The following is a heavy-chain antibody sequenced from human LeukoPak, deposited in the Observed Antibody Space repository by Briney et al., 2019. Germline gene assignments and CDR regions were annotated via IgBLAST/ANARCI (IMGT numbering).Heavy chain of an antibody. CDR1: GFTFSSYA. CDR2: ISNDGSNK. V-gene: IGHV3-30-3*01. J-gene: IGHJ4*02. CDR3: AREQFSIAVAAPFDY. Sequence: PGGSLRLSCAASGFTFSSYAMHWVRQAPGKGLKWVAVISNDGSNKYYADSVKGRFTISRDNSKITLYLQMNSLRAEDTAVYYCAREQFSIAVAAPFDYWGQGTLVTVSS. D-gene: IGHD6-19*01.